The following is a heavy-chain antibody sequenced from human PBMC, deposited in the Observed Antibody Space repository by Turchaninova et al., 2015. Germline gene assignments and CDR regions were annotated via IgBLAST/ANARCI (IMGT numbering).Heavy chain of an antibody. J-gene: IGHJ4*02. Sequence: QVQLQQWGAGLLKPSETLSLTRAVYGGSFSGYYWSWIRQPPGKGLEWIGEINHSGSTNYNPSLKSRVTISVDTSKNQFSLKLSSVTAADTAVYYCARRSSGRAPFRYWGQGTLVTVSS. CDR3: ARRSSGRAPFRY. CDR2: INHSGST. CDR1: GGSFSGYY. D-gene: IGHD6-19*01. V-gene: IGHV4-34*01.